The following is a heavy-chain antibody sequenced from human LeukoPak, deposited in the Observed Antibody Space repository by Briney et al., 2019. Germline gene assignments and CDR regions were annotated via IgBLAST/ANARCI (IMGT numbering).Heavy chain of an antibody. Sequence: SETLSLTCTVSGGSISSSGYYWTWIRQLPGKGLDWIGYMFYSGSTSYNPSLKSRVIISVDTSKNQLSLKLSSVTAADTAVYYCAREGYNRLDYWGQGTLVTVSS. J-gene: IGHJ4*02. D-gene: IGHD5-24*01. CDR1: GGSISSSGYY. V-gene: IGHV4-31*02. CDR3: AREGYNRLDY. CDR2: MFYSGST.